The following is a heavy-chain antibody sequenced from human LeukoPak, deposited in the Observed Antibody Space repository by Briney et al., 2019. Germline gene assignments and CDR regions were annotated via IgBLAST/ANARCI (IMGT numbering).Heavy chain of an antibody. D-gene: IGHD3-10*01. V-gene: IGHV4-61*02. J-gene: IGHJ5*02. CDR3: ARDRSKSVRSGSYNWFDP. Sequence: SETLSLTCTVSGDSISSGDYYWSWIRQPAGKGLEWIGRISSSGSTNYNPSLKSRVTISVDTSKNQFSLKLSSVTAADTAVYYCARDRSKSVRSGSYNWFDPWGQGTLVTVSS. CDR1: GDSISSGDYY. CDR2: ISSSGST.